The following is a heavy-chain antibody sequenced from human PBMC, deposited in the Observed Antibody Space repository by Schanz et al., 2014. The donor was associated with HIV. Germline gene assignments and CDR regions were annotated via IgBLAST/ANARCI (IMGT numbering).Heavy chain of an antibody. J-gene: IGHJ4*02. Sequence: QLQLQESGPGLVKPSETLSLTCSVSGDSISNTTHYWGWIRQPPGKGLEWIGSAHHSGSTYYTPPLKGRVTMPEDPPKNRAPLKRTSVTAADTAVFYCARHQRGSYLEALDYWGQGTLVTVSS. CDR2: AHHSGST. V-gene: IGHV4-39*01. CDR3: ARHQRGSYLEALDY. CDR1: GDSISNTTHY. D-gene: IGHD3-10*01.